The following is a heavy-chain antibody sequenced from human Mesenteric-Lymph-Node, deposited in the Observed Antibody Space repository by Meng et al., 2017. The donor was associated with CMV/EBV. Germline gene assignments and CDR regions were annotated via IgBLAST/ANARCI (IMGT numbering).Heavy chain of an antibody. CDR1: GGSISSYY. Sequence: GSLRLSCTVSGGSISSYYWSWIRQPPGKGLEWIGYIYYSGSTNYNPSLKSRVTISVDTYKSQSSLKLSSVTAADTAVYYCARDRYSSSVAFDIWGQGTMVTVSS. CDR2: IYYSGST. V-gene: IGHV4-59*01. D-gene: IGHD6-13*01. J-gene: IGHJ3*02. CDR3: ARDRYSSSVAFDI.